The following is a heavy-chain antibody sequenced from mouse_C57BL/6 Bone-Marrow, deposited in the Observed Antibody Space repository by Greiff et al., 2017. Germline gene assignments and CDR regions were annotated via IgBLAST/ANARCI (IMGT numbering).Heavy chain of an antibody. CDR3: ARAPIYYYGSRYFDV. CDR2: IYPGDGDT. J-gene: IGHJ1*03. CDR1: GYAFSSSW. Sequence: VQLQQSGPELVKPGASVKISCKASGYAFSSSWMNWVKQRPGKGLEWIGRIYPGDGDTTYNGKFKGKATLTADKSSSTAYMHLSSLTSEDSAVYFCARAPIYYYGSRYFDVWGTGTTVTVSS. V-gene: IGHV1-82*01. D-gene: IGHD1-1*01.